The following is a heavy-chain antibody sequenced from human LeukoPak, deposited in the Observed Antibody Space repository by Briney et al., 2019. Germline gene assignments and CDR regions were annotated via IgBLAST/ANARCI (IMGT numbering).Heavy chain of an antibody. Sequence: GESLRISFRGSGYGFTSSWIGWVRQMPGKGLEWRGIIYPGDSVTRYSPSFQGQVTISADKSISTAYLQWSSLKASDPAMYYCARLGSSGWYFDPWGQGTLVTVSS. CDR1: GYGFTSSW. V-gene: IGHV5-51*01. CDR2: IYPGDSVT. D-gene: IGHD6-19*01. CDR3: ARLGSSGWYFDP. J-gene: IGHJ5*02.